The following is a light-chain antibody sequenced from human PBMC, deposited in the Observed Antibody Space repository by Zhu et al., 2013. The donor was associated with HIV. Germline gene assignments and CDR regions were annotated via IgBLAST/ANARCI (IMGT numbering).Light chain of an antibody. Sequence: EIVLTQSPGTLSLSAGERVTLSCRASQTVISNYLAWYQQKPGQAPRLLIYGAYSTATGIPDRFSGSGSGTDFTLTVSRLEPEDFAVYYCQQYATSPYTFGQGTKLEIK. V-gene: IGKV3-20*01. CDR1: QTVISNY. CDR2: GAY. J-gene: IGKJ2*01. CDR3: QQYATSPYT.